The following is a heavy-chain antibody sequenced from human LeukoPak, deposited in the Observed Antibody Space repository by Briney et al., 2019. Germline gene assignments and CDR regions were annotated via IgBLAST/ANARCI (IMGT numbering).Heavy chain of an antibody. CDR2: IYTSGST. J-gene: IGHJ6*03. Sequence: SETLSLTRTVSGGSISSYYWSWIRQPAGKGLEWIGRIYTSGSTNCNPSLKSRVTMSVDTSKNQFSLKLSSVTAADTAVYYCARDGGYGDYYYYYYMDVWGKGTTVTISS. CDR1: GGSISSYY. CDR3: ARDGGYGDYYYYYYMDV. D-gene: IGHD4-17*01. V-gene: IGHV4-4*07.